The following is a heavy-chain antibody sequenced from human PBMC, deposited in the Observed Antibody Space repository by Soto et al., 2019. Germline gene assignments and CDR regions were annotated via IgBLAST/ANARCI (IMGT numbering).Heavy chain of an antibody. D-gene: IGHD6-13*01. V-gene: IGHV4-4*02. CDR1: GASMSTTDW. J-gene: IGHJ4*02. CDR2: IYHSGTT. CDR3: AIPGAGDFDF. Sequence: QVQLQESGPGLVKPSGTLSLTCAVSGASMSTTDWWSWVRQPPGKGLEWIGEIYHSGTTNYSPSLKSRLTMSVDKFKNHFSLTLTSVTAADTAVYYCAIPGAGDFDFWGQGTLVTVSS.